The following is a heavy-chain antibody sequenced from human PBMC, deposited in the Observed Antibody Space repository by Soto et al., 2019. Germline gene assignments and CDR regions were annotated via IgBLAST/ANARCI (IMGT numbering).Heavy chain of an antibody. CDR2: ISSSSSYI. J-gene: IGHJ2*01. CDR3: ARVQPAYCSSTSCYTSSYWYFDL. V-gene: IGHV3-21*01. Sequence: EVQLVESGGGLVKPGGSLRLSCAASGFTFSSYSMNWVRQAPGKGLEWVSSISSSSSYIYYADSVKGRFTISRDNAKNSLYLQMNSLRAEDTAVYYCARVQPAYCSSTSCYTSSYWYFDLWGRGTLVTVSS. D-gene: IGHD2-2*02. CDR1: GFTFSSYS.